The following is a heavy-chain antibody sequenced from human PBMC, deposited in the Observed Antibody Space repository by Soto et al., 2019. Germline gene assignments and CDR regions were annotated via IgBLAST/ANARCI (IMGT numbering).Heavy chain of an antibody. CDR1: GYNFANFW. V-gene: IGHV5-51*01. J-gene: IGHJ3*01. D-gene: IGHD2-8*02. CDR2: IFPGDSDT. Sequence: EVQLVQSGAEAKKPGESLRISCKGSGYNFANFWIGWVRQMPGKGLEWMGMIFPGDSDTKNSPSLEGQITMSVDKSDSSAYLQWRSLKASDTAIYYCAAGYSTGXXXXDXWXQXTMVTVSS. CDR3: AAGYSTGXXXXDX.